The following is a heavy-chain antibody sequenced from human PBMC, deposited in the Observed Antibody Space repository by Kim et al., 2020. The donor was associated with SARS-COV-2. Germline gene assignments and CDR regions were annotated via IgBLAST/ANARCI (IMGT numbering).Heavy chain of an antibody. Sequence: GGSLRLSCAASGFTFSSYTMNWVRQAPGKGLEWLSYIDSGSSSTYYADSVKGRLTISRDNAKNSLYLQMNSLRDEDTAVYYCVRERGMITFGGVVVKGGLDVWGQGTTVTVSS. CDR3: VRERGMITFGGVVVKGGLDV. CDR1: GFTFSSYT. CDR2: IDSGSSST. D-gene: IGHD3-16*02. V-gene: IGHV3-48*02. J-gene: IGHJ6*02.